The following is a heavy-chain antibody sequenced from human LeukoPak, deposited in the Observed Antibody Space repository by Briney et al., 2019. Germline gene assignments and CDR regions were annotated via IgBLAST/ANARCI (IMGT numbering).Heavy chain of an antibody. CDR1: GGSFSGYY. Sequence: SETLSLTCAVYGGSFSGYYWSWIRQPPGKGLEWIGEINHSGSTNYNPSLKSRVTISVDTSKNQFSLKLSSVTAADTAVYYCARRVTGWIRFLDYYYYYMDVWGKGTTVTVSS. CDR3: ARRVTGWIRFLDYYYYYMDV. D-gene: IGHD5-12*01. CDR2: INHSGST. V-gene: IGHV4-34*01. J-gene: IGHJ6*03.